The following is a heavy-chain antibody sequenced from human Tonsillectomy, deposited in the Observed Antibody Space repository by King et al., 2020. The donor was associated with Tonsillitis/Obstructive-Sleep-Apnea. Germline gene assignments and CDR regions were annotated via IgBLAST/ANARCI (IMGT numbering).Heavy chain of an antibody. D-gene: IGHD2-2*01. CDR1: GGSFSGSY. CDR3: ARDKIVVLSVAIPSYFDY. CDR2: SNHSGGT. Sequence: VQLQQWGAGLLKPSETLSLTCSVYGGSFSGSYWSWIRQPPGKGLEGIGESNHSGGTNYNPSLKRRETISLDTYKNQFSLKLTSVTAADTAVYYCARDKIVVLSVAIPSYFDYWGQGTLVTVSS. J-gene: IGHJ4*02. V-gene: IGHV4-34*01.